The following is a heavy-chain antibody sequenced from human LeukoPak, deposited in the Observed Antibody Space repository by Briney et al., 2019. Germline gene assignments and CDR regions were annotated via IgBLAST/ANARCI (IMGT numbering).Heavy chain of an antibody. CDR2: IYSGGST. CDR1: GFTVSSNY. Sequence: GGSLRLSCAASGFTVSSNYMSWVRQAPGKGPEWVSVIYSGGSTYYADSVKGRFTISRDNSKNTLYLQMNSLIAEDTAVYYCARDRVDSSGYSRYYYYYGMDVGGQGTTVTVSS. D-gene: IGHD3-22*01. CDR3: ARDRVDSSGYSRYYYYYGMDV. V-gene: IGHV3-66*01. J-gene: IGHJ6*01.